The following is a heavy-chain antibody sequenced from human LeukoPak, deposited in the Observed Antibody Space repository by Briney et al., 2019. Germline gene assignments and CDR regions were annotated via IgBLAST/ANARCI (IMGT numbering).Heavy chain of an antibody. V-gene: IGHV3-48*03. CDR3: ARDFGRWFFDY. Sequence: GGSLRLSCAAYGFTFSIYEMNWVRQAPGKGLEWVSYIRSSGSTIYYADSVKGRFTISRDNAKNSLYLQMNSLRAEDTAVYYCARDFGRWFFDYWGQGTLVTVSS. J-gene: IGHJ4*02. CDR1: GFTFSIYE. CDR2: IRSSGSTI. D-gene: IGHD4-23*01.